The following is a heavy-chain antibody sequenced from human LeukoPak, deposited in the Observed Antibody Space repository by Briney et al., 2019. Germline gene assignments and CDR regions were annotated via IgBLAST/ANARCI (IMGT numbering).Heavy chain of an antibody. CDR3: ARDAVDTANAV. D-gene: IGHD5-18*01. J-gene: IGHJ6*02. CDR2: IYWSSSGT. V-gene: IGHV3-9*02. CDR1: GFNSEDHA. Sequence: SGGSLRLSCVVSGFNSEDHAMHWVRQAPGKGLEWVSGIYWSSSGTGYADSVKGRFTVSRDNAKNTLYLQMNSLRAEDTAVYYCARDAVDTANAVWGQGTTVTVSS.